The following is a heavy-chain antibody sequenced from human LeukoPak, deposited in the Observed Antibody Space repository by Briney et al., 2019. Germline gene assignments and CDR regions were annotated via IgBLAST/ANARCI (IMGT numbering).Heavy chain of an antibody. CDR2: IRNKVYGGTI. CDR1: GFNFGDYA. J-gene: IGHJ4*02. D-gene: IGHD3-10*01. V-gene: IGHV3-49*04. CDR3: LRYYGSGSLSGC. Sequence: GGSLRLSCTDSGFNFGDYAMGWVRQAPGKGLEWVGFIRNKVYGGTIEYAAAVKGRFTISRDDSKSIAFLQMDSLKTEDTAVYYCLRYYGSGSLSGCWGQGTLVTVSS.